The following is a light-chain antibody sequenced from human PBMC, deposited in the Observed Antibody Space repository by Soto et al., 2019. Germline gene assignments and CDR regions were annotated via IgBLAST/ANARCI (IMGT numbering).Light chain of an antibody. Sequence: DIQMTQSPSTLSASVGDRVTITCRASQSVSSWLAWYQQKPGKAPKFLIYDASSLESGVPSRFSGSGSGTEFTLTISSLQPDEFASYYCQQYNSYPLTFGGGTTVEIK. V-gene: IGKV1-5*01. CDR1: QSVSSW. CDR2: DAS. CDR3: QQYNSYPLT. J-gene: IGKJ4*01.